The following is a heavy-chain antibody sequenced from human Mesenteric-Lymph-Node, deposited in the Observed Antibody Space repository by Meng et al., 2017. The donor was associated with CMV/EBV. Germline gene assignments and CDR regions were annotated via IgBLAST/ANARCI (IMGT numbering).Heavy chain of an antibody. J-gene: IGHJ6*02. CDR2: IYRGGNT. Sequence: GGSLRLSCAASGFTVSSNYMSWVRQAPGKGLEWVSIIYRGGNTYHADSVKGRFTISRDNAKNSLYLQMNSLRAEDTAVYYCARGDRGSYYSAFSSRIGMDVWGQGTTVTVSS. V-gene: IGHV3-66*01. CDR1: GFTVSSNY. CDR3: ARGDRGSYYSAFSSRIGMDV. D-gene: IGHD3-10*01.